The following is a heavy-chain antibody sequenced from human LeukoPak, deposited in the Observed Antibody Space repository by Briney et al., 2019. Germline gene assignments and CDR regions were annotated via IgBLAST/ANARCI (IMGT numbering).Heavy chain of an antibody. CDR2: ISAYNGNT. D-gene: IGHD3-10*01. J-gene: IGHJ6*02. V-gene: IGHV1-18*01. CDR3: ARDLPNYYGSGSYGYYYGMDV. CDR1: GYTFTSYG. Sequence: GVSVKVSCKASGYTFTSYGISWVRQAPGQGLEWMGWISAYNGNTNYAQKLQGRVTMTTDTSTSTAYMELRSLRSDDTAVYYCARDLPNYYGSGSYGYYYGMDVWGQGTTVTVSS.